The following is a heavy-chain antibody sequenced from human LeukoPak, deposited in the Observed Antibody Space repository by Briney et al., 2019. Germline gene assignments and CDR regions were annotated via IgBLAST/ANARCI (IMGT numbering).Heavy chain of an antibody. V-gene: IGHV1-18*01. CDR3: ARPRAGTTPDSFDY. CDR1: GYTFTSYG. CDR2: ISAYNGNT. D-gene: IGHD1-7*01. J-gene: IGHJ4*02. Sequence: ASVKVSCKASGYTFTSYGISWVRQAPGQGLEWMGWISAYNGNTNYAQKLQGRVTMTTDTSTSTAYMELRSLRSGDTAVYYCARPRAGTTPDSFDYWGQGTLVTASS.